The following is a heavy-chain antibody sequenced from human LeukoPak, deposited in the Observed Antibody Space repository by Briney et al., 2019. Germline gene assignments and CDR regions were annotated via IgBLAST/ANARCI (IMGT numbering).Heavy chain of an antibody. J-gene: IGHJ4*02. V-gene: IGHV3-11*05. CDR2: ISSSSSYT. CDR3: ARAVSNSGWYGSVDY. D-gene: IGHD6-19*01. CDR1: GFTFSDYY. Sequence: GGSLRLSCAASGFTFSDYYMSWIRQAPGKGLEWVSYISSSSSYTNYADSVKGRFTISRDNAKNSLYLQMNSLRAEDTAVYYCARAVSNSGWYGSVDYWGQGTLVTVSS.